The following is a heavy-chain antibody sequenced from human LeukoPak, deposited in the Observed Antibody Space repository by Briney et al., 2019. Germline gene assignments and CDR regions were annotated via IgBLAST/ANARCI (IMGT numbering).Heavy chain of an antibody. D-gene: IGHD2-2*01. CDR1: GYTFTSYY. CDR3: ARVRGCSSTSCYSPGDNWFDP. V-gene: IGHV1-46*01. Sequence: ASVKVSCKASGYTFTSYYMHWVRQAPGQGLEWMGIINPSGGSTSYAQKFQGRVTMTRDTSTSTVYMELSSLRSEDTAVYYCARVRGCSSTSCYSPGDNWFDPWGQGTLVTVSS. CDR2: INPSGGST. J-gene: IGHJ5*02.